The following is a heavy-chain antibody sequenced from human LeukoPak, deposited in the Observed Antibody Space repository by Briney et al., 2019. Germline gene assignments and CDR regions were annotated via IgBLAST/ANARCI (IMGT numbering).Heavy chain of an antibody. CDR2: IIPIFGTA. CDR3: ARSPFGRSRGTWFDP. J-gene: IGHJ5*02. V-gene: IGHV1-69*06. Sequence: SVKVPCKASVGTFSSYAISWVRQAPGQGLEWMGGIIPIFGTANYAQKFQGRVTITADKSTSTAYMELSSLRSEDPAVYYCARSPFGRSRGTWFDPWGQGTLVTVSS. CDR1: VGTFSSYA. D-gene: IGHD3-10*01.